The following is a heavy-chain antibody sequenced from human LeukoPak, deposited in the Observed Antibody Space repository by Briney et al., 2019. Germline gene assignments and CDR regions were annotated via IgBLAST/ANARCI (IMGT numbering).Heavy chain of an antibody. Sequence: PSETLSLTCAVYGGSFSGYFWSWIRQPPGKGLEWIGSIYYSGSTYYNPSLKSRVTISVDTSKNQFSLKLSSVTAADTAVYYCASLSPSSWYGRWFDPWGQGTLVTVSS. CDR2: IYYSGST. V-gene: IGHV4-34*01. J-gene: IGHJ5*02. D-gene: IGHD6-13*01. CDR1: GGSFSGYF. CDR3: ASLSPSSWYGRWFDP.